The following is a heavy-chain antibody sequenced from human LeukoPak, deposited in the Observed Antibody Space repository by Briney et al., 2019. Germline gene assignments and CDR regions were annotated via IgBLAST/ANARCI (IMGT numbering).Heavy chain of an antibody. CDR3: ARDWDYISSYYMDV. J-gene: IGHJ6*03. CDR2: ISSSSSYI. D-gene: IGHD4-11*01. CDR1: GFTFSSYS. Sequence: GGSLRLSCAASGFTFSSYSMNWLRQAPGKGLEWVSSISSSSSYIYYADSVKGRFTISRDNAKNLLYLQMNSLRAEDTAVYYCARDWDYISSYYMDVWGKGTTVTVSS. V-gene: IGHV3-21*01.